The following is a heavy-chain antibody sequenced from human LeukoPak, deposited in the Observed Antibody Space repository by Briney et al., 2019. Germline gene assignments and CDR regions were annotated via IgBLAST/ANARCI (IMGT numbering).Heavy chain of an antibody. Sequence: ASVKVSCKASGYTFTSYYIHWVRQAPGQGLEWMGWINPDSGGTNYAQQFQGRVTMIRDTSISTVYMDLSRLRSDDTAMYYCVREARAGNWFDPWGQGTLVIVSS. J-gene: IGHJ5*02. CDR1: GYTFTSYY. CDR2: INPDSGGT. V-gene: IGHV1-2*02. CDR3: VREARAGNWFDP.